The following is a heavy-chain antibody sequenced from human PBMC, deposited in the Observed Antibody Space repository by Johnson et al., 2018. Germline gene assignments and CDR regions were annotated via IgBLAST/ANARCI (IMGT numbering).Heavy chain of an antibody. V-gene: IGHV3-30*18. Sequence: VQLVESGGGVVQPGRSXRLSCAASGFTFSSYGMPWVRQAPGKGLEWVAVISYDGSNKYYADSVKGRFTIARDNSKHTLYLQMNSLRAEDTAVYHGAKDRTSFFSRGGGMDVWGQGTTVTVSS. CDR1: GFTFSSYG. D-gene: IGHD3-10*01. J-gene: IGHJ6*02. CDR3: AKDRTSFFSRGGGMDV. CDR2: ISYDGSNK.